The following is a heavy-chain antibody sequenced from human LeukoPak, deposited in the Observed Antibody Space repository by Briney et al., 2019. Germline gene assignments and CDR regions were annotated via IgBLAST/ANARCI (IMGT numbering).Heavy chain of an antibody. Sequence: GGSLGLSCAASGFTFSSYGMHWVRQAPGKGLEWVAFIRYDGSNKYYADSVKGRFTISRDNSKNTLYLQMNSLRAEDTAVYYCAKDRRFYSGSYCIPFGYWGQGTLVTVSS. CDR2: IRYDGSNK. V-gene: IGHV3-30*02. D-gene: IGHD1-26*01. CDR3: AKDRRFYSGSYCIPFGY. CDR1: GFTFSSYG. J-gene: IGHJ4*02.